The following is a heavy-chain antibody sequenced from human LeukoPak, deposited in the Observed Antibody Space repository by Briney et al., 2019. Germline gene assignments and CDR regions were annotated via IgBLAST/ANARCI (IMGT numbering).Heavy chain of an antibody. D-gene: IGHD2-21*02. CDR1: GFTVSSNY. CDR2: IYSGSST. Sequence: GGSLRLSCAASGFTVSSNYMNWVRQAPGKGLEWVSLIYSGSSTNYADSVKGRFTISRDNSKNTLYLQMNSLRVEDTAVYYCARDRAFPRDCPDYWGQGTLVTVSS. J-gene: IGHJ4*02. V-gene: IGHV3-53*01. CDR3: ARDRAFPRDCPDY.